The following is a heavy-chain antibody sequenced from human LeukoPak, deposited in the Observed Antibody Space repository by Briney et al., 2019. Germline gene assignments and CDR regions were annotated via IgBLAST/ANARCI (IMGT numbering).Heavy chain of an antibody. CDR1: GFIFDHFG. V-gene: IGHV3-20*04. CDR3: ARDLKYCTGGMCYFTAVADS. J-gene: IGHJ4*02. CDR2: INWDSTST. D-gene: IGHD2-8*02. Sequence: GGSLRLSCATSGFIFDHFGMNWDRQVPGKGLEWVSGINWDSTSTNYVDSVRGRFTISRDNAKNSLYLQMNSLRVEDTAFYYCARDLKYCTGGMCYFTAVADSWGQGTLVTVSS.